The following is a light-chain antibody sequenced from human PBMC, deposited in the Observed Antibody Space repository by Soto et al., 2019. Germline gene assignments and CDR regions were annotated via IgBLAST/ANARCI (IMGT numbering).Light chain of an antibody. CDR3: CSYAGSSTFDV. V-gene: IGLV2-11*01. J-gene: IGLJ1*01. Sequence: QSALTQPHSVSGSPGESVTISCTGTSSDVGAYNFVSWYQQHPGKAPRLLIYAVCKRPAVVPDRFSGSKSGNTASLTISGLQVEDEADYYCCSYAGSSTFDVFGTGTKLTVL. CDR2: AVC. CDR1: SSDVGAYNF.